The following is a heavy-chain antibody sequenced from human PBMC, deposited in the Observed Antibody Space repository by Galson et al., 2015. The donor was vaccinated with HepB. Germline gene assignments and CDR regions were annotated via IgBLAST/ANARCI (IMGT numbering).Heavy chain of an antibody. CDR3: ARTAVEKFRSWYYYYGMDI. D-gene: IGHD5-24*01. J-gene: IGHJ6*02. CDR1: GGSIGSYY. V-gene: IGHV4-59*01. CDR2: IYDSGST. Sequence: SETLSLTCTVSGGSIGSYYWSWIRQPPGKGLEWIGYIYDSGSTNYNPSLKSRVTISEDTSKNQFSLKLSSVTAADTAIYYCARTAVEKFRSWYYYYGMDIWGQGTTVTVSS.